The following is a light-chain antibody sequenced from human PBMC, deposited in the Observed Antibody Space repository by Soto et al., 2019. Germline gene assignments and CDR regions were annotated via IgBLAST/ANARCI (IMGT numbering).Light chain of an antibody. CDR1: SSDVGGYNY. Sequence: QSVLTQPASVSGSPGQSITISCTGTSSDVGGYNYVSWYQQHPAKAPKLIIYEVSNRPSGISNRFSGSKSGNTASLTISGLQAEDEANYYCSSYTSSNSYVLFGGGTKVTVL. J-gene: IGLJ3*02. CDR2: EVS. CDR3: SSYTSSNSYVL. V-gene: IGLV2-14*01.